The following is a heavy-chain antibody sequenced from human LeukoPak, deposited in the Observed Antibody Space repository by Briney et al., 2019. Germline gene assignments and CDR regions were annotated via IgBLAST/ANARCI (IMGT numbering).Heavy chain of an antibody. CDR1: GYTFTSYY. D-gene: IGHD5-24*01. CDR3: ARVHSDGYSDIDY. CDR2: INPSGGST. J-gene: IGHJ4*02. Sequence: GASVTVSFKASGYTFTSYYMHWVRQAPGQGLEWMGIINPSGGSTSYAQKFQGRVTMTRDMSTSTVYMELSSLRAEDTAVYYCARVHSDGYSDIDYWRQGTLVTVSS. V-gene: IGHV1-46*01.